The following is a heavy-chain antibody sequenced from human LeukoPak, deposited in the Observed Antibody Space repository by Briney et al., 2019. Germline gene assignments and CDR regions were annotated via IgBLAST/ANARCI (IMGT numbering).Heavy chain of an antibody. V-gene: IGHV4-34*01. J-gene: IGHJ4*02. CDR1: GGSFSGYY. CDR3: ASGYRRRGYSYGTSTFDY. Sequence: SETLSLTCAVYGGSFSGYYWSWIRQPPGKGLEWIGEINHSGSTNYNPSLKSRVTISVDTSKNQFSLKLSSVTAADTAVYYCASGYRRRGYSYGTSTFDYWGQGTLVTVSS. D-gene: IGHD5-18*01. CDR2: INHSGST.